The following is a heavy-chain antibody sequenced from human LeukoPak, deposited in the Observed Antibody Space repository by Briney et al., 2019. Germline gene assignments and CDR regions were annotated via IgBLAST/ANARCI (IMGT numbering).Heavy chain of an antibody. CDR1: GGSISSYY. CDR3: ARYFGGDAFDI. J-gene: IGHJ3*02. V-gene: IGHV4-59*08. D-gene: IGHD3-16*01. CDR2: IYYSGST. Sequence: SETLSLTCTVSGGSISSYYWSWIRQPPGKGLEWIGYIYYSGSTNYNPSLKSRVTISVDTSKNQLSLKLSSVTAADTAVYYCARYFGGDAFDIWGQGTMVTVSS.